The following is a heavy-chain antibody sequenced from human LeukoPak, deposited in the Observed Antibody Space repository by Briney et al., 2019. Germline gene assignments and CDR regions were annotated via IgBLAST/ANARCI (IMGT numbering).Heavy chain of an antibody. D-gene: IGHD2-2*01. CDR3: ATLRGSSSAVFDY. CDR1: SGSISSDY. J-gene: IGHJ4*02. V-gene: IGHV4-59*08. Sequence: SETLSLTCTVSSGSISSDYWSWTRQHPGEGLEWIGYIHYSGATNYSPSLSSRVTISIDTSKNQFSLNLRSVTAADTAVYYCATLRGSSSAVFDYWGQGTLVTVSS. CDR2: IHYSGAT.